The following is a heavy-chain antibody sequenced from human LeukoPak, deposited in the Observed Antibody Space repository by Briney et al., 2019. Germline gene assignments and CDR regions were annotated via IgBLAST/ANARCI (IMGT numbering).Heavy chain of an antibody. CDR1: GFTFSSYA. CDR3: ARVPPGYSSGWRRYFDY. CDR2: ISGSGGST. D-gene: IGHD6-19*01. Sequence: GGSLRLSCAASGFTFSSYAMSWVRQAPGKGLEWVSAISGSGGSTYYADSVKGRFTISRDNSKNTLYLQMNSLRAEDTALYYCARVPPGYSSGWRRYFDYWGQGTLVTVSS. V-gene: IGHV3-23*01. J-gene: IGHJ4*02.